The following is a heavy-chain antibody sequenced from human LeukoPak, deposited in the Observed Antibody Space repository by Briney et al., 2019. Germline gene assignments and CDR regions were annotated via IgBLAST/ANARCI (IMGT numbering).Heavy chain of an antibody. Sequence: PSETLSLTCAVYGGSFSGYYWSWIRQPPGKGLEWIGEINHSGSTNYNPSLKSRVTISVDTSKNQFSLKLSSVTAADTAVYYCARGAPRMTVTTRARAFDIWGQGTMVTVSS. D-gene: IGHD4-17*01. CDR3: ARGAPRMTVTTRARAFDI. CDR1: GGSFSGYY. J-gene: IGHJ3*02. V-gene: IGHV4-34*01. CDR2: INHSGST.